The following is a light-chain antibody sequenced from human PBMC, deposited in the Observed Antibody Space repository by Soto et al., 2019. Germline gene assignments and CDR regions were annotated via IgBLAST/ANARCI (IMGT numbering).Light chain of an antibody. Sequence: QSALTQPASVSGSPGQSITISCTGTSSDVGGYNYVSWYQQHPGKAPKLMIYEVSNRPSGVSNRFSGSKSGNTASLTISGLQAEDEADYYCTSFRRGSTLFGTGTKVTVL. V-gene: IGLV2-14*01. CDR2: EVS. CDR3: TSFRRGSTL. J-gene: IGLJ1*01. CDR1: SSDVGGYNY.